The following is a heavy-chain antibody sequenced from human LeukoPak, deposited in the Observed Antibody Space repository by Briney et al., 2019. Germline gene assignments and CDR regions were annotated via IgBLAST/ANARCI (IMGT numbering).Heavy chain of an antibody. D-gene: IGHD6-19*01. Sequence: PGGSLRLSCAASGFDFSSNWMHWVRHAPGQGLVWVSRIKGDGISTNYADSVKGRFTISRDNAKNSLYLQMNSLRAEDTAVYYCARGGSSGWYFFYFDYWGQGTLVTVSS. J-gene: IGHJ4*02. V-gene: IGHV3-74*01. CDR1: GFDFSSNW. CDR3: ARGGSSGWYFFYFDY. CDR2: IKGDGIST.